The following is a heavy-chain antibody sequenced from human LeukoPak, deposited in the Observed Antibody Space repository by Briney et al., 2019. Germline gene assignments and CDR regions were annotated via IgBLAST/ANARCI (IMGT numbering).Heavy chain of an antibody. CDR3: ARSNWKAWRHIVVVPAADYYYYYMDV. Sequence: GASVKVSCKASGGTFSSYAISWVRQAPGQGLEWMGGIIPIFGTANYAQKFQGRVTITTDESTSTAYMELSSLRSEDTAVYYCARSNWKAWRHIVVVPAADYYYYYMDVWGKGTTVTVSS. CDR1: GGTFSSYA. CDR2: IIPIFGTA. J-gene: IGHJ6*03. D-gene: IGHD2-2*01. V-gene: IGHV1-69*05.